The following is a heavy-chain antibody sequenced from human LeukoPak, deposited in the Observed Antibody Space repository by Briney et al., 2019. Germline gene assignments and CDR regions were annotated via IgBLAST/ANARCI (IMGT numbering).Heavy chain of an antibody. CDR3: ARERSSRGTNGTTLYYYYMDV. J-gene: IGHJ6*03. D-gene: IGHD1-1*01. Sequence: PGGSLRLSCAASGFTFSTYSMNWVRQAPGKGLECVSYISSSSTTIYYADSVKGRFTISRDNAKNSLYLQMNSLRVEDTAVYYCARERSSRGTNGTTLYYYYMDVWGRGTTVTVSS. CDR1: GFTFSTYS. V-gene: IGHV3-48*01. CDR2: ISSSSTTI.